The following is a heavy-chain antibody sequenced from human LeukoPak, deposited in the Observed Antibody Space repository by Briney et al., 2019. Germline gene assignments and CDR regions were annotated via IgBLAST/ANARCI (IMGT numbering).Heavy chain of an antibody. J-gene: IGHJ4*02. CDR3: AGSIAVARSFDY. Sequence: GGSLRLSCAASGFTFSIYGVSRVRQAPGKGLEWVSTVNDDGGSTCYADSVKGRFTISRDNSKNILYLHMDSLRAEDTAVYYCAGSIAVARSFDYWGQGTLVTVSS. CDR1: GFTFSIYG. CDR2: VNDDGGST. V-gene: IGHV3-23*01. D-gene: IGHD6-19*01.